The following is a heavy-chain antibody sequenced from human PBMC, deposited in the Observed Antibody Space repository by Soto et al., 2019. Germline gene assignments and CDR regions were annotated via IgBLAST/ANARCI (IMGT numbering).Heavy chain of an antibody. CDR2: ISGSGGST. V-gene: IGHV3-23*01. D-gene: IGHD1-26*01. CDR3: AKTPRIVGATWGWFDP. Sequence: PGGSLRLSCAASGFTFSSYAMSWVRQAPGKGLEWVSAISGSGGSTYYADSVKGRFTTSRDNSKNTLYLQMNSLRAEDTAVYYCAKTPRIVGATWGWFDPWGQGTLVTVSS. J-gene: IGHJ5*02. CDR1: GFTFSSYA.